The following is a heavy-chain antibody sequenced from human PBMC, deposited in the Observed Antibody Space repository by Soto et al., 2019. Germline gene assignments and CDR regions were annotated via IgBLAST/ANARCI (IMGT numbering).Heavy chain of an antibody. V-gene: IGHV3-23*01. CDR1: GFSFSNYA. CDR2: ISGGDGNT. J-gene: IGHJ4*02. CDR3: AKKFHFGSGSFLYYFDS. D-gene: IGHD3-10*01. Sequence: VQLLESGGGLVQPGGSLRLSCAASGFSFSNYAMSWVRQSPGTGMEWFSTISGGDGNTYYADYVQGRFTISRYHSKKWLYLQVSSLRADDTAVYYCAKKFHFGSGSFLYYFDSWGQGTLVPVSS.